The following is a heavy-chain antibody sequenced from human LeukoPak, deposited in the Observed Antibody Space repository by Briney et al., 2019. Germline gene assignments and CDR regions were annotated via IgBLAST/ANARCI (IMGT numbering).Heavy chain of an antibody. J-gene: IGHJ4*02. V-gene: IGHV4-59*01. Sequence: SETLSLTCSVSGGSISSYYWSWIRQPPGKGLEWIGYIYSSGSTNYSPSLKSRVTISVDTSENQLSLKLSSVTAADTALYYCARAHTSSWYMDYWGQGTLVTVSS. D-gene: IGHD6-13*01. CDR3: ARAHTSSWYMDY. CDR1: GGSISSYY. CDR2: IYSSGST.